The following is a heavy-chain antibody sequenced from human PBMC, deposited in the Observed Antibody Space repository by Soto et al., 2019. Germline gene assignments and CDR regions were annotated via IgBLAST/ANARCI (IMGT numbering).Heavy chain of an antibody. CDR1: GFTFSSYG. V-gene: IGHV3-30*18. J-gene: IGHJ4*02. D-gene: IGHD2-2*01. Sequence: HPGGSLRLSCAASGFTFSSYGMHWARQAPGKGLEWVAVISYDGSNKYYTDSVKGRFTISRDNSKNTLYLQMNSLRAEDTAVYYCAKDAISTVPAAFYFDYWGQGTLVTVSS. CDR3: AKDAISTVPAAFYFDY. CDR2: ISYDGSNK.